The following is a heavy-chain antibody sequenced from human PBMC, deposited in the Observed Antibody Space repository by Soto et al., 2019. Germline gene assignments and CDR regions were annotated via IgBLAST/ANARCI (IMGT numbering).Heavy chain of an antibody. Sequence: QVQLQESGPGLLKPSETLSLTCSVSGGSVSDTTYYWSWIRQPPGKELEWIGYIYYSGTTNYNPSLKSRVTISVDTSKNQFSLRLSSVTAADTALYYCARTTAVPNTLRSRYYFDYWGQGTLVTVSS. CDR1: GGSVSDTTYY. D-gene: IGHD4-17*01. CDR3: ARTTAVPNTLRSRYYFDY. J-gene: IGHJ4*02. CDR2: IYYSGTT. V-gene: IGHV4-61*01.